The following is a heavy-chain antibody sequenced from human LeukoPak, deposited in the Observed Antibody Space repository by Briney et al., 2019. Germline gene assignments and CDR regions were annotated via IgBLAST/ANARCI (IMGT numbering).Heavy chain of an antibody. CDR1: GFTFSDYY. CDR3: ARDVPYFYGMDV. Sequence: GGALRLSCAASGFTFSDYYMSWIRQAPGKGLEWVSYISSSGSTIYYADSVKGLFTISRDNAKNSLYLQMNSLRAEDTAVYYCARDVPYFYGMDVWGQGTTVTVSS. V-gene: IGHV3-11*01. CDR2: ISSSGSTI. J-gene: IGHJ6*02.